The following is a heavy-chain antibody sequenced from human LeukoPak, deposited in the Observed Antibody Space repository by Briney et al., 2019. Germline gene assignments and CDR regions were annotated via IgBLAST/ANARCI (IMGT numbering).Heavy chain of an antibody. J-gene: IGHJ4*02. CDR3: TRLGYCTNGVCYFDY. D-gene: IGHD2-8*01. CDR2: IRNKANGYET. CDR1: GFTFSASA. Sequence: QPGGSLRLSCAASGFTFSASAMHWVRQASGKGLEWVGRIRNKANGYETAYAASAKGRFIISRDDSKNTAYLQMNSLKTEDTAVYYCTRLGYCTNGVCYFDYWGQGILVTVSS. V-gene: IGHV3-73*01.